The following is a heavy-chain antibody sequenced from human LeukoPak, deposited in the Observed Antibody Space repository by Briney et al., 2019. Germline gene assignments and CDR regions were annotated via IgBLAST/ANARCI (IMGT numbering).Heavy chain of an antibody. CDR2: IIPILGVA. CDR3: ARAAGTQQQDRYCSGGSCYSEVYYYGMDV. D-gene: IGHD2-15*01. Sequence: SVTVSYKASGGTFSSYAISGVRQAPGQGLEWMGRIIPILGVAHYAQKLQGRGTITADKSTSTAYMELSSLRSEDTAVYYCARAAGTQQQDRYCSGGSCYSEVYYYGMDVWGQGTTVTVSS. V-gene: IGHV1-69*04. J-gene: IGHJ6*02. CDR1: GGTFSSYA.